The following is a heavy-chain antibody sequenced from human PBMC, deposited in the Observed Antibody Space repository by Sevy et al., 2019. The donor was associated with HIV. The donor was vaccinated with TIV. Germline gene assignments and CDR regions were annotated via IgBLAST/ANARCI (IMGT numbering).Heavy chain of an antibody. CDR1: GGSISSSSYY. CDR3: ARLPVAASAYYYGMDV. D-gene: IGHD6-19*01. J-gene: IGHJ6*02. V-gene: IGHV4-39*01. Sequence: SETLSLTCTVSGGSISSSSYYWGWIRQPPGKGLEWIGSIYYSGSTYYNPTLKSLVTISVDTSKNQFSLKLSSVTAADTAVYYGARLPVAASAYYYGMDVWGQGTTVTVSS. CDR2: IYYSGST.